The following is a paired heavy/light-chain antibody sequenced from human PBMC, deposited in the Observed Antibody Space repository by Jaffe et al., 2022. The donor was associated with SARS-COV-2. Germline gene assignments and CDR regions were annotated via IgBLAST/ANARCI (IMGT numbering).Light chain of an antibody. CDR1: QSVLFSSSNKNY. CDR3: LQYSDTPKYT. CDR2: WAS. V-gene: IGKV4-1*01. Sequence: DIVMTQSPDSLAVSLGERATINCKSSQSVLFSSSNKNYLAWYQQKPGQPPKLLIYWASTRESGVPDRFSGSGSGTDFTLTISSLQAEDVAVYYCLQYSDTPKYTFGQGTKLEIK. J-gene: IGKJ2*01.
Heavy chain of an antibody. D-gene: IGHD5-12*01. CDR1: GDSVSSNSAA. J-gene: IGHJ4*02. V-gene: IGHV6-1*01. Sequence: QVQLQQSGPGLVKPSQTLSLTCAISGDSVSSNSAAWVWIRQSPSRGLEWLARTYYRSKWYDDYAVSVKSRITINPDTSKNQFSLHLNSVTPEDTAVYYCSRATYNGYLDYWGQGTLVTVSS. CDR2: TYYRSKWYD. CDR3: SRATYNGYLDY.